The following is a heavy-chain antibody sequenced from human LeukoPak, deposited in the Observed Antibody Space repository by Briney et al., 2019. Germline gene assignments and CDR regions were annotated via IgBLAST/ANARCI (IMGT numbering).Heavy chain of an antibody. CDR3: ARVSADYYDSSGYYPTHAFDI. Sequence: ASVKVSCTASEDTFANYYIHWVCQAPGQGLEWMGVINPSGGNTNYAQKFQGRVTITADESTSTAYMELSSLRSEDTAVYYCARVSADYYDSSGYYPTHAFDIWGQGTMVTVSS. V-gene: IGHV1-46*01. CDR1: EDTFANYY. CDR2: INPSGGNT. J-gene: IGHJ3*02. D-gene: IGHD3-22*01.